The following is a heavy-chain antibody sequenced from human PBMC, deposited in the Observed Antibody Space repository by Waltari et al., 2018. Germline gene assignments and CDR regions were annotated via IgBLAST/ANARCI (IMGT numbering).Heavy chain of an antibody. J-gene: IGHJ2*01. CDR1: GDTFSSYA. V-gene: IGHV1-69*10. CDR2: IIHILGIA. D-gene: IGHD6-13*01. CDR3: AGALQLVPRYFDL. Sequence: QVQLVQSVAEVKKPGSSEKVSCKASGDTFSSYAISWVRQAHGQGLEWMGGIIHILGIANYTQNCQGRDTITADKSTSTAVMELSSLGSEDTAVYYFAGALQLVPRYFDLWGRGTLVTVSS.